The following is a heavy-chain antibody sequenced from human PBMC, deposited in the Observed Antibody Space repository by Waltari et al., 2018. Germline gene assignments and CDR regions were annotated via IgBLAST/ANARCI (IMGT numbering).Heavy chain of an antibody. CDR3: ARGDDAFDI. Sequence: QVQLQESGPGLVKPSETLSLTCTVSGGSISSHYWSWIRQPPGKGLEWIGYIYYSGSTNYNPSLESRVTISVDTSKNQFSLKLSSVTAADTAVYYCARGDDAFDIWGQGTMVTISS. D-gene: IGHD3-16*01. CDR2: IYYSGST. V-gene: IGHV4-59*11. CDR1: GGSISSHY. J-gene: IGHJ3*02.